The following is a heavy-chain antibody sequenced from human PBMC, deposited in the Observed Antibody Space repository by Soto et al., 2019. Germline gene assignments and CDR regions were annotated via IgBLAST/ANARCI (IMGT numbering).Heavy chain of an antibody. CDR2: ISPSSGHI. V-gene: IGHV3-21*06. Sequence: EVHLVESGGGLVKPGGSLRLSCAVSGFTFSSCTMNWVRQAPGKGLEWVSSISPSSGHIYYADSVKGRFIVSRDNAKNSLFLQMNSLRGEDTAVYYCSGCSGGACHKNYGMDVWGQGTTVTVSS. CDR3: SGCSGGACHKNYGMDV. CDR1: GFTFSSCT. J-gene: IGHJ6*02. D-gene: IGHD2-15*01.